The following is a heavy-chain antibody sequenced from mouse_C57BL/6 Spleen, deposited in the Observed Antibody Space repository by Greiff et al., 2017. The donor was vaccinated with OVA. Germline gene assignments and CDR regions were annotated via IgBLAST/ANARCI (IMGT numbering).Heavy chain of an antibody. J-gene: IGHJ1*03. CDR2: IYPGDGDT. CDR3: AREGLSYFDV. D-gene: IGHD3-3*01. Sequence: QVQLQQSGPELVKPGASVKISCKASGYAFSSSWMNWVKQRPGKGLEWIGRIYPGDGDTNYNGKFKGKATLTADKSSSTAYMQLSSLTSEDSAVYFCAREGLSYFDVWGTGTTVTVSS. CDR1: GYAFSSSW. V-gene: IGHV1-82*01.